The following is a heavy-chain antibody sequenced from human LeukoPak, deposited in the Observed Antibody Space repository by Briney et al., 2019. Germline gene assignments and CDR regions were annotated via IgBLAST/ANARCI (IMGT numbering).Heavy chain of an antibody. CDR1: GYTFTSYG. CDR3: ARGYGGNPSYWYFDL. D-gene: IGHD4-23*01. Sequence: GASVKVSCKASGYTFTSYGISWVRQAPGQGLEWMGWISAYNGNTNYAQKLQGRVTMTTDTSTSTAYMELRSLRSDDTAVYYCARGYGGNPSYWYFDLWGRGTLVTVSS. J-gene: IGHJ2*01. V-gene: IGHV1-18*01. CDR2: ISAYNGNT.